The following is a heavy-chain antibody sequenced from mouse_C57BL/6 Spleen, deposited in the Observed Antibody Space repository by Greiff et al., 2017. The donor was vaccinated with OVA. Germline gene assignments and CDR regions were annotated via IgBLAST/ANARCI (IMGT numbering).Heavy chain of an antibody. V-gene: IGHV1-66*01. CDR1: GYSFTSYY. CDR2: IYPGSGNT. J-gene: IGHJ2*01. Sequence: VQLQQSGPELVKPGASVKISCKASGYSFTSYYIHWVKQRPGQGLEWIGWIYPGSGNTKYNEKFKGKATLTADTSSSTAYMQLSSLTSEDSAVYYCARGGYDYRFDYWGQGTTLTVSS. CDR3: ARGGYDYRFDY. D-gene: IGHD2-4*01.